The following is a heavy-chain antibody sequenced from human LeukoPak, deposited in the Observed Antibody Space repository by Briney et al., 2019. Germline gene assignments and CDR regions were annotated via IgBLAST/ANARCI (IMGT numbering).Heavy chain of an antibody. CDR3: ARESGVDTAMDFDY. J-gene: IGHJ4*02. V-gene: IGHV3-74*01. CDR1: GFTFSSYW. CDR2: INSDGSST. Sequence: PGGSLRLSCAASGFTFSSYWMHWVRKAPGQGLVRVSRINSDGSSTSYADSAKGRFTISRDNAKNTLYLQMNSLRAEDTAVYYCARESGVDTAMDFDYWGQGTLVTVSS. D-gene: IGHD5-18*01.